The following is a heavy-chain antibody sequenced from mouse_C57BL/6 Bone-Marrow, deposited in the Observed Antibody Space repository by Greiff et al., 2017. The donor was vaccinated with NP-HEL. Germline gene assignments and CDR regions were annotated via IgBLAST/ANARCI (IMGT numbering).Heavy chain of an antibody. J-gene: IGHJ3*01. CDR2: IWRGGST. D-gene: IGHD1-1*01. V-gene: IGHV2-5*01. CDR1: GFSLTSYG. CDR3: AKQDGSSYPWFAY. Sequence: VQLQQSGPGLVQPSQSLSITCTVSGFSLTSYGVHWVRQSPGKGLEWLGVIWRGGSTDYNAAFMSRLSITKDNSKSQVFFKMNSLQADDTAIYYCAKQDGSSYPWFAYWGQGTLVTVSA.